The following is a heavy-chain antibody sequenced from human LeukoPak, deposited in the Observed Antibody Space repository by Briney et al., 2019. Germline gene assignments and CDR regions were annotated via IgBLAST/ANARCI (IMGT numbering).Heavy chain of an antibody. Sequence: GGSLRLSCAASGFTFSTYGMSRVRQAPGKGLEWVSAIGGSGASTYYADSVKGRFTISRDNSKSMLYLQMNSLRADDTAIYYCAKLATGTTYNWGQGTLVTVSS. J-gene: IGHJ4*02. V-gene: IGHV3-23*01. D-gene: IGHD1-1*01. CDR3: AKLATGTTYN. CDR1: GFTFSTYG. CDR2: IGGSGAST.